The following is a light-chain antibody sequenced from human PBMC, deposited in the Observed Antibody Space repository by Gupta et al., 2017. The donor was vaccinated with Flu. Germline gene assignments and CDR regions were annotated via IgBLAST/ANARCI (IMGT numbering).Light chain of an antibody. CDR3: QHRSNVFT. V-gene: IGKV3-11*01. Sequence: EIVFPQSPATLSLSPGERATLSCRASQSVSNNLAWYQQKPGQVPRLLIYDTFSRAAGIPPRFSSSGSGTDFTLTISSLEPEDLAVYYCQHRSNVFTFGPGTRVDVK. CDR2: DTF. CDR1: QSVSNN. J-gene: IGKJ3*01.